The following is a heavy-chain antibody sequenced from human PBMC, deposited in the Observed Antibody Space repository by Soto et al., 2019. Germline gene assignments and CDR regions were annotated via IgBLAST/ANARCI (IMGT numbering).Heavy chain of an antibody. CDR1: GLTFRGYA. Sequence: EVRLLESGGGLVQPGGSLRLSCAASGLTFRGYAMSWVRQAPGKGLEWVSTISGSGDDTYYAGSVKGRFIISRDNSKNTLFLQMNSLRAEDTAVYHCAKRFGSGYYSAFDVWGQWTMVTVSS. V-gene: IGHV3-23*01. J-gene: IGHJ3*01. CDR3: AKRFGSGYYSAFDV. D-gene: IGHD3-22*01. CDR2: ISGSGDDT.